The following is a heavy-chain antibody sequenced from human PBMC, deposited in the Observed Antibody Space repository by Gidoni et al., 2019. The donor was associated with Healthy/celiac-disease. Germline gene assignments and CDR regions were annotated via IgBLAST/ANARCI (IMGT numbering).Heavy chain of an antibody. CDR1: GFTFRSYT. Sequence: EVQLVESGGGVVQPGWSLRLSCAASGFTFRSYTMHWVRQAPGKGLEYVSSISSNGGSTYYASSVKGRFTISRDNSKNTLYLQMGSLGAEDMAVYYCARGQATRRYFDYWGQGTLVTVSS. J-gene: IGHJ4*02. CDR3: ARGQATRRYFDY. CDR2: ISSNGGST. V-gene: IGHV3-64*01.